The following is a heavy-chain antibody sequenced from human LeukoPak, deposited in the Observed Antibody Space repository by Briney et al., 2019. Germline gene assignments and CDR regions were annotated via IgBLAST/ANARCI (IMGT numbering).Heavy chain of an antibody. V-gene: IGHV3-21*01. Sequence: GGSLRLSCAASGFTFSTYSMNWVRQAPGKGLEWVSSISTSSSYIYYADSVKGRFTISRDNARNSLNLQMNSLRVEDTAVYYCARDRDWNSGFDYWGQGTLVTVSS. CDR2: ISTSSSYI. CDR1: GFTFSTYS. J-gene: IGHJ4*02. CDR3: ARDRDWNSGFDY. D-gene: IGHD1-7*01.